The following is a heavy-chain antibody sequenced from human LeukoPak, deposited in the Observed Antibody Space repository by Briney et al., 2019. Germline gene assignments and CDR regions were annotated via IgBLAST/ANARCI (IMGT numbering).Heavy chain of an antibody. CDR3: VRARLERRISAFDS. D-gene: IGHD1-1*01. Sequence: PSETLSLTCTVSGGSISSSSYYWGWIRQPPGKGLEWIGSIYYSGSTYYNPSLKSRVTISVDTSKNQFSLRLSSVTAADTAVYYCVRARLERRISAFDSWGRGTLVTVSS. CDR2: IYYSGST. V-gene: IGHV4-39*07. CDR1: GGSISSSSYY. J-gene: IGHJ4*02.